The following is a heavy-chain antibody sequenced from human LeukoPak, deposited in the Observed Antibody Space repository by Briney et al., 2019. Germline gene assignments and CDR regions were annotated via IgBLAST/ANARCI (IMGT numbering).Heavy chain of an antibody. CDR3: ARTEYSSGWYYFDY. V-gene: IGHV4-59*01. D-gene: IGHD6-19*01. CDR2: IYYSGST. J-gene: IGHJ4*02. Sequence: PSETLSLTCTVSGGSISSYYWSWLRQPPGRGLEWIGYIYYSGSTNYNPSLKSRVTISVDTSKNQFSLKLSSVTAADTAVYYCARTEYSSGWYYFDYWGQGTLVTVSS. CDR1: GGSISSYY.